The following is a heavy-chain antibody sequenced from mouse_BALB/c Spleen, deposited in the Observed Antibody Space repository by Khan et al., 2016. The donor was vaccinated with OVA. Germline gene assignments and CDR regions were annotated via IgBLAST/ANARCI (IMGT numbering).Heavy chain of an antibody. CDR2: IDPFNGGS. CDR1: GYSFTSYY. D-gene: IGHD1-1*01. Sequence: VQLQQSGPELMKPGASVKISCKASGYSFTSYYIHWVKQSHGKTLEWIGYIDPFNGGSTYNQKFKVKATLTVDKSSSTAYMHISSLTSEDSAVYYCARHGSNSWFAYWGQGTLVTVSA. J-gene: IGHJ3*01. CDR3: ARHGSNSWFAY. V-gene: IGHV1-31*01.